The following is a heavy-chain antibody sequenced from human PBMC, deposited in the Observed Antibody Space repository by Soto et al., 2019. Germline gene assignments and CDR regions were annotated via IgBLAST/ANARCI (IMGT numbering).Heavy chain of an antibody. D-gene: IGHD5-12*01. CDR1: GFTFSSYW. CDR2: INSDGSST. V-gene: IGHV3-74*01. Sequence: EAQLVESGGGLVQPGGSLRLSCAASGFTFSSYWMHWVRQAPGKGLVWVSLINSDGSSTNYTDSVKGRFIISRDNSKNTLYLEMNSLRAEDTAVYYCAKETVATIRPTRIYYYYGLDVWGQGTTVSVSS. CDR3: AKETVATIRPTRIYYYYGLDV. J-gene: IGHJ6*02.